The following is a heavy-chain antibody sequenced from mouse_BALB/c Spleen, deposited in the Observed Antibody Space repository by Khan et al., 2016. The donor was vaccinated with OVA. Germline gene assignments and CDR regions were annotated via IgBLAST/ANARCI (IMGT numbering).Heavy chain of an antibody. CDR1: GSIFTNYV. CDR2: INPYNGGT. D-gene: IGHD4-1*01. CDR3: ARGNWQSYYFDY. V-gene: IGHV1S136*01. J-gene: IGHJ2*01. Sequence: EVELVESGPELVKPGASVKMSCKSSGSIFTNYVLHWVKQKPGQGLEWIGYINPYNGGTKYNEKFKGKATLASDKSSITAYMELSSLTSEDSAVYYCARGNWQSYYFDYWGQGTTLTLSS.